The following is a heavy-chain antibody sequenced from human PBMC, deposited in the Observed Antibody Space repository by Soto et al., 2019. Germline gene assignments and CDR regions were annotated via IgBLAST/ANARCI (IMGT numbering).Heavy chain of an antibody. V-gene: IGHV6-1*01. CDR2: TYYRSKWFY. Sequence: SHTLSLTCAISGDSVSSDSATSNWIRQSPSRGLEWLGRTYYRSKWFYDYAVSVKSRINIKPDTSKNQFSLQLNSVTPEDTAVCYCSGPGYYYGLDVWGPGTTVRVSS. CDR1: GDSVSSDSAT. CDR3: SGPGYYYGLDV. D-gene: IGHD6-13*01. J-gene: IGHJ6*02.